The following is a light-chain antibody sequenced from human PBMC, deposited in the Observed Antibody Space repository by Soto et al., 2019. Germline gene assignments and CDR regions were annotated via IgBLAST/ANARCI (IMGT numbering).Light chain of an antibody. CDR3: QPHSGWPRT. CDR1: QSLSSSY. V-gene: IGKV3-15*01. J-gene: IGKJ1*01. CDR2: GTS. Sequence: EIVLTHSPGTLSLSPGERVTLSCRASQSLSSSYLAWYQQKPGQAPRLLIHGTSTRATGVPARFSGSGSGTEFTLTISSLQSEDFAVYYCQPHSGWPRTFGQGTKVDIK.